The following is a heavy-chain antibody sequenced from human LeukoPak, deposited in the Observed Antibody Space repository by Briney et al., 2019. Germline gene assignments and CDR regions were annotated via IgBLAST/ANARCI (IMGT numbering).Heavy chain of an antibody. Sequence: SQALSLTCTVSGVYITNGLYFWNWIRQPAGKGLEWIGRIYSNGDTNYNPSLKSRVTISQDRTRNQLSLKLSSVTAADTAVYYCATDFWSGTNIIDYWGQGTLVTVSS. J-gene: IGHJ4*02. CDR3: ATDFWSGTNIIDY. V-gene: IGHV4-61*02. CDR2: IYSNGDT. D-gene: IGHD3-3*01. CDR1: GVYITNGLYF.